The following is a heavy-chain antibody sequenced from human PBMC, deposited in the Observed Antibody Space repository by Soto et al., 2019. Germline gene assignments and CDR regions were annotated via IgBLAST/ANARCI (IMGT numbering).Heavy chain of an antibody. CDR3: VRDSGYDPSYSFSDMDV. CDR1: GGTFSSYA. CDR2: IIPIFGTA. D-gene: IGHD5-12*01. J-gene: IGHJ6*02. V-gene: IGHV1-69*12. Sequence: QVQLVQSGAEVKKPGSSVKVSCKASGGTFSSYAISWVRQAPGQGLEWMGGIIPIFGTANYAQKFQGRVTITADESTSTAEMGLSSVRSGDTAVYYCVRDSGYDPSYSFSDMDVWGQGTTVTAS.